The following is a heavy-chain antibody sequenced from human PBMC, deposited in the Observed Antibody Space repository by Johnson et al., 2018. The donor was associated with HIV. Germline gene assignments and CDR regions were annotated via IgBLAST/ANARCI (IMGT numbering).Heavy chain of an antibody. J-gene: IGHJ3*01. CDR3: AKDQWSSSWTNDAFDF. Sequence: VQLVESGGGLVQPGGSLRLSCAASGFTFDDYGMSWVRQAPGKGLEWVSGINWNGGSTGYADSVKGRFSISSDNSKNTLYLQMNSLRAEDTAVYYCAKDQWSSSWTNDAFDFWGQGTMVTVSS. CDR2: INWNGGST. CDR1: GFTFDDYG. D-gene: IGHD6-13*01. V-gene: IGHV3-20*04.